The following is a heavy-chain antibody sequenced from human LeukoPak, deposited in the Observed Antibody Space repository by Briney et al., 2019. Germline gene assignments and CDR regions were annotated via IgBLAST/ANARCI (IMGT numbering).Heavy chain of an antibody. CDR2: INHSGST. V-gene: IGHV4-34*01. CDR1: GGSFSGYY. CDR3: AGGVLATTKFDY. D-gene: IGHD5-12*01. Sequence: SETLSLTCAVYGGSFSGYYWSWIRQPPGKGLEWIGEINHSGSTNYNPSLKSRVTISVDTSKNQFSLKLSSVTAADTAVYYCAGGVLATTKFDYWGQGTLVTVSS. J-gene: IGHJ4*02.